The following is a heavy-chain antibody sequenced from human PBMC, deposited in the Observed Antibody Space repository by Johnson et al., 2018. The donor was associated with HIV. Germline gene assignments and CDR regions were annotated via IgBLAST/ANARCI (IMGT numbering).Heavy chain of an antibody. CDR2: IRHDGNNK. D-gene: IGHD2-15*01. J-gene: IGHJ3*02. CDR3: AKDAYCSGGRCYGFGAFDI. Sequence: QVQLVESGGGVVQPGGSLRLSCAASGFSFSNYGMHWVRQEPGKGLEWVAFIRHDGNNKYYAESMKGRLIISRDNSKNTLYVQMNSLRAEDTAVYYCAKDAYCSGGRCYGFGAFDIWGQGTKVTVSS. CDR1: GFSFSNYG. V-gene: IGHV3-30*02.